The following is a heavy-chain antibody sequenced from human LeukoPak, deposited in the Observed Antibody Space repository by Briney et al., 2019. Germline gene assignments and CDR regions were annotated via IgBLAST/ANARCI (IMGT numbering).Heavy chain of an antibody. CDR1: GFSLTNYY. V-gene: IGHV4-59*01. D-gene: IGHD3-10*01. CDR3: ARVAKHFRGGLSFYYMDV. J-gene: IGHJ6*03. Sequence: PSETLCLTCTVSGFSLTNYYWSWIRQPPGKGLDWIGHIYYSGSTNYNPSLKSRVTISLDTSKNQFSLKVISVTAADTAVYYCARVAKHFRGGLSFYYMDVWGKGTTVTISS. CDR2: IYYSGST.